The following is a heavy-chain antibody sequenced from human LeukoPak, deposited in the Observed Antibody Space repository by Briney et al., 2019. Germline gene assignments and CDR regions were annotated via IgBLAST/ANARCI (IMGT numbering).Heavy chain of an antibody. V-gene: IGHV1-18*01. CDR3: ARVVEGDFWNGYLRRWFDY. CDR2: ISAYNGNT. D-gene: IGHD3-3*01. J-gene: IGHJ4*02. CDR1: GYTFTSYG. Sequence: ASVKVSCKASGYTFTSYGISWVRQAPGQGLEWMGWISAYNGNTNYAQKLQGRVTMTTDTSTSTAYMELRSLRSDDTAVYYCARVVEGDFWNGYLRRWFDYWGQGTLVTVSS.